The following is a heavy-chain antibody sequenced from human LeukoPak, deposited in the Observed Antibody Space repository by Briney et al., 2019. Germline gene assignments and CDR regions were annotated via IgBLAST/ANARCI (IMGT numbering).Heavy chain of an antibody. J-gene: IGHJ4*02. CDR3: ARDNYSDISGYYGY. Sequence: GGSLRLSCAASGFTFSSYIMNWVRQAPGKGLEWVSSISSSSSYIYYADSVKGRFTISRDNAKNSLYLQMNSLRAEDTAVYYCARDNYSDISGYYGYWGQGTLVTVSS. CDR1: GFTFSSYI. CDR2: ISSSSSYI. D-gene: IGHD3-22*01. V-gene: IGHV3-21*01.